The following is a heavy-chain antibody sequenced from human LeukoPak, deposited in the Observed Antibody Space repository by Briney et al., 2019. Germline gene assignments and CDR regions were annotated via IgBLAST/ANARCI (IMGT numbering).Heavy chain of an antibody. V-gene: IGHV3-21*01. Sequence: GGSLRLSCAASGFTFSSRSMNWVRQAPGKGLEWVSSISGSSDYIYYADSVKGRFTISRDNAKNSLYLQMNSLRVEDAAVYYCARIALQLGFCSSSGCASDYWGQGALVTVSS. J-gene: IGHJ4*02. CDR3: ARIALQLGFCSSSGCASDY. CDR1: GFTFSSRS. D-gene: IGHD2-2*01. CDR2: ISGSSDYI.